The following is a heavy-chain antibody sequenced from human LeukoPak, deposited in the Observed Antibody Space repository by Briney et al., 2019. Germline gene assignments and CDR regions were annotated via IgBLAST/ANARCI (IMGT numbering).Heavy chain of an antibody. J-gene: IGHJ2*01. CDR1: GFTFSSYA. V-gene: IGHV3-23*01. D-gene: IGHD3-9*01. CDR3: ARDPAPLRYFDWSPDWYFDL. Sequence: GGSLRLSCAASGFTFSSYAMSWVRQAPGKGLEWVSAISGSGGSTYYADSVKGRFTISRDNSKNTLYLQMNSLRAEDTAVYYCARDPAPLRYFDWSPDWYFDLWGRGTLVSVSS. CDR2: ISGSGGST.